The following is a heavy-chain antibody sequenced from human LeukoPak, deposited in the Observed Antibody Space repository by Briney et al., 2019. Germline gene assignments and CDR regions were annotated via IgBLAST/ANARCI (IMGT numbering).Heavy chain of an antibody. Sequence: PGGSLRLSCAASGFTFSSYSMNWVRQAPGKGLEWVSSISSSSSYIYYADSVKGRFTISRDNAKNSLYLQMNSLRAEDTAVYYCARDRWVASCSGGSCYEGCYYYYGMDAWGQGTTVTVSS. D-gene: IGHD2-15*01. J-gene: IGHJ6*02. CDR2: ISSSSSYI. V-gene: IGHV3-21*01. CDR1: GFTFSSYS. CDR3: ARDRWVASCSGGSCYEGCYYYYGMDA.